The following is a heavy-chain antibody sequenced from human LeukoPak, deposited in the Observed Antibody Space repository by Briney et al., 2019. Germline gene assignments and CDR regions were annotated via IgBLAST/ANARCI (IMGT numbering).Heavy chain of an antibody. Sequence: PSETLSLTCTVSGGSISSSSYYWGWIRQPPGKGLEWIAKIYYSGSTYYNPSLKSRATLSVDTSKNQFSLKLTSVTAADTAVYYCARHVHGSGNYYMDVWGKGTTVTVSS. V-gene: IGHV4-39*01. D-gene: IGHD3-10*01. CDR3: ARHVHGSGNYYMDV. J-gene: IGHJ6*03. CDR1: GGSISSSSYY. CDR2: IYYSGST.